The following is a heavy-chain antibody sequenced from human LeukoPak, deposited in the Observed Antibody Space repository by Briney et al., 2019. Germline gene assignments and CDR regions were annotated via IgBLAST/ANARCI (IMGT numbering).Heavy chain of an antibody. V-gene: IGHV1-8*01. CDR1: GYTFTSYD. CDR3: ALSFRDILTGYSYGMDV. D-gene: IGHD3-9*01. CDR2: MNPNSGNT. J-gene: IGHJ6*02. Sequence: GASVKVSCKASGYTFTSYDINWVRQATGQGLEWMGWMNPNSGNTGYAQKFQGRVTMTRNTSISTAYMELSSLRSEDTAVYYCALSFRDILTGYSYGMDVWGQGTTVTVSS.